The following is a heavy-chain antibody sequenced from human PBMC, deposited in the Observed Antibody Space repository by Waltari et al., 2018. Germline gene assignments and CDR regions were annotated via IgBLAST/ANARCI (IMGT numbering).Heavy chain of an antibody. CDR3: ARVTVTTRFSYYYYGMDV. CDR2: IYPGDSET. V-gene: IGHV5-51*01. D-gene: IGHD4-17*01. J-gene: IGHJ6*02. CDR1: GYSFTSYS. Sequence: DVQLVQSRAEVKKPGDSLTISCKGSGYSFTSYSIGWVPQMPGTGLEWLGIIYPGDSETSYSPSFQSQVTISADKSISTAYLQWSSLKAADTAMYYCARVTVTTRFSYYYYGMDVWGQGTTVTVSS.